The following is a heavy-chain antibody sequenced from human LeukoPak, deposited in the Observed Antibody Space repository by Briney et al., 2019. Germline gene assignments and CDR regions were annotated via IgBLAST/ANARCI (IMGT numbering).Heavy chain of an antibody. CDR2: IYHSGST. Sequence: GSLRLSCAASGFTFSSYAMSWVRQPPGKGLEWIGEIYHSGSTNYNPSLKSRVTISVDKSKNQFSLKLSSVTAADTAVYYCARALHSSGCYGWGQGTLVTVSS. CDR3: ARALHSSGCYG. D-gene: IGHD6-19*01. J-gene: IGHJ4*02. V-gene: IGHV4-4*02. CDR1: GFTFSSYAM.